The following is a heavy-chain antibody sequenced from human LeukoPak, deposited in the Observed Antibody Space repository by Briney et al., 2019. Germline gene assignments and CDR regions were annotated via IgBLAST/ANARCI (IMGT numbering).Heavy chain of an antibody. Sequence: SQTLSLTCALSGDSVSADSATGNWIRQSPSRGLEWLGRTYYRSNRSKWSRDYSPSVSSLIRISPETSRNEFSLQLNYVTPEDTAVYYCARANWRAFDIWGQGTMVTVSS. CDR3: ARANWRAFDI. CDR1: GDSVSADSAT. CDR2: TYYRSNRSKWSR. D-gene: IGHD5-24*01. J-gene: IGHJ3*02. V-gene: IGHV6-1*01.